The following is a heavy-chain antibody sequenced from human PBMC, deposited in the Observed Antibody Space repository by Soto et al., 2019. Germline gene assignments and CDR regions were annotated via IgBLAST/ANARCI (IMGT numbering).Heavy chain of an antibody. CDR3: ARDLAAVPRAFDY. CDR1: GGSISSYF. CDR2: VYYTGTT. D-gene: IGHD6-13*01. Sequence: SETLSLTCTVSGGSISSYFYIWVRQPPGKGLEWIGSVYYTGTTDYNPSLKSRVTISVDTSKTQFSLNLRSVTAADTAVYYCARDLAAVPRAFDYWGRGTLVTV. J-gene: IGHJ4*02. V-gene: IGHV4-59*01.